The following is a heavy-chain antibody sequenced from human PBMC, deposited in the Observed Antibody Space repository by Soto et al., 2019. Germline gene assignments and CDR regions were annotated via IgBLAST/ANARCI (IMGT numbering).Heavy chain of an antibody. J-gene: IGHJ2*01. D-gene: IGHD3-16*01. CDR1: GFTFSKYW. CDR3: ARLGGTSRLRYFDL. Sequence: EVQLVESGGGLVQPGGSLRLSCAASGFTFSKYWMYWVRQAPGKGLVWVSRINGDGSSTTYADSVKGRFTISRDNANNALHLQMNSLRAEDTALSYCARLGGTSRLRYFDLWGRGTLVTVSS. V-gene: IGHV3-74*01. CDR2: INGDGSST.